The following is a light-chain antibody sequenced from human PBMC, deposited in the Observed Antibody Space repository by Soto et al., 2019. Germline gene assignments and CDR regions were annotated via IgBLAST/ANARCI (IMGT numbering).Light chain of an antibody. CDR3: CSFAGNSNYV. CDR1: SNDVGSYNL. V-gene: IGLV2-23*01. Sequence: QSVLAQPASVSGSPGQSIAISCAGTSNDVGSYNLVSWYQHHPGKAPKLVIYGGSKRPSGVSDRFSGSKSGNTASLTISGLQAEDEADYYCCSFAGNSNYVFGTGTKVTVL. CDR2: GGS. J-gene: IGLJ1*01.